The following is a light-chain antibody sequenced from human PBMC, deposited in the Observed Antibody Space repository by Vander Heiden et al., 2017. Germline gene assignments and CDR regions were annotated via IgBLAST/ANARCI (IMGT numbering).Light chain of an antibody. CDR2: GNS. J-gene: IGLJ2*01. CDR3: QSYDSSLSGYVV. CDR1: SSNIGAGYD. V-gene: IGLV1-40*01. Sequence: QSVLTQPPSVSGAPGQRVTISCPGSSSNIGAGYDVHWYQQLPGTAPKLLIYGNSNRPSGVPDRVSGSKSGTSASLAITGLQAEEEADYYCQSYDSSLSGYVVFGGGTKLTVL.